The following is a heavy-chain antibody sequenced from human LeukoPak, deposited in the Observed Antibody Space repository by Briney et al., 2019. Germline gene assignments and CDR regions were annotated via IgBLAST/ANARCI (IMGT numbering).Heavy chain of an antibody. CDR2: INHSGST. CDR1: GGSFSGYY. V-gene: IGHV4-34*01. J-gene: IGHJ4*02. D-gene: IGHD3-10*01. Sequence: SETLSLTCAVYGGSFSGYYWSWIRQPPGKGLEWIGEINHSGSTNYNPSLKSRVTISVDTSKNQFSLRLSSVTAADTAVYYCARRRTMVRGVIDYWGQGTLVTVSS. CDR3: ARRRTMVRGVIDY.